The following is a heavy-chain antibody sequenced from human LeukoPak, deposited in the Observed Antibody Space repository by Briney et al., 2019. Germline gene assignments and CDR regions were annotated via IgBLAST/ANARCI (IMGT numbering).Heavy chain of an antibody. D-gene: IGHD6-6*01. J-gene: IGHJ5*02. Sequence: GASVKVSCKASGYTFTGYYMHWVRQAPGQGLEWMGWINPNSGGTNYAQKFQGRVTMTRDTSISTAYMELSRLRSDDTAVYYCARGYSNSRKPNWFDPWGQGTLVTVSS. CDR2: INPNSGGT. CDR3: ARGYSNSRKPNWFDP. CDR1: GYTFTGYY. V-gene: IGHV1-2*02.